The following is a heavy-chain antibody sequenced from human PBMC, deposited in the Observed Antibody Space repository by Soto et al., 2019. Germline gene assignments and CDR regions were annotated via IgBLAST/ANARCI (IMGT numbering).Heavy chain of an antibody. V-gene: IGHV2-26*01. CDR2: IDSSGEK. CDR1: GLSITDSEMG. D-gene: IGHD6-19*01. CDR3: ARRHLAVAVSPWFDP. Sequence: QVTLKESGPVLVKPTETLTLRCTVSGLSITDSEMGVSWIRQPPGQPLEWLAHIDSSGEKSYRTFLKSRLAISNDTSKSQIVLTMTNIDPADTATYYCARRHLAVAVSPWFDPWGQGIPVTVSS. J-gene: IGHJ5*02.